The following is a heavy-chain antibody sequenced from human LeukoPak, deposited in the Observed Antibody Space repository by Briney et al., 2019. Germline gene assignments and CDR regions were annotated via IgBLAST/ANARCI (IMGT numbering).Heavy chain of an antibody. CDR3: AKENGQWLVTYYYYGMDV. CDR2: ISHDGSNK. J-gene: IGHJ6*02. CDR1: GFTFSSYG. Sequence: PGRSLRLSCAASGFTFSSYGMHWVRQAPGKGLEWVAVISHDGSNKYYADSVKGRFTISRDNSKNTLYLQMNSLRAEDTAVYYCAKENGQWLVTYYYYGMDVWGQGTTVTVSS. V-gene: IGHV3-30*18. D-gene: IGHD6-19*01.